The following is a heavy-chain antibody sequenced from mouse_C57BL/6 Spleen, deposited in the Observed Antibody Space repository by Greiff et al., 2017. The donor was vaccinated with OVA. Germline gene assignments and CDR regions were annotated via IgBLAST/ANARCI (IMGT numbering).Heavy chain of an antibody. CDR2: ISSGSSTI. Sequence: DVQLVESGGGLVKPGGSLKLSCAASGFTFSDYGMHWVRQAPETGLEWVAYISSGSSTIYYADTVKGRFTISRDNAKNTLFLQMTSLRSEDTAMYYCASGELHFDYWGQGTTLTVSS. V-gene: IGHV5-17*01. CDR3: ASGELHFDY. J-gene: IGHJ2*01. CDR1: GFTFSDYG.